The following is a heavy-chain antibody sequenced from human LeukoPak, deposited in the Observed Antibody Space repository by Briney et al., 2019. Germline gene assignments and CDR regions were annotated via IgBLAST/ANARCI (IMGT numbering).Heavy chain of an antibody. CDR1: GYTFTSYY. J-gene: IGHJ4*02. CDR3: ARVSGSLGFDY. Sequence: GASVKVSCKASGYTFTSYYMHWVRQAPGQGLVLMGIINPSGGSTSYAQKFQGRVTMTRDTSTSTVYMELSSLRSEDTAVYYCARVSGSLGFDYWGQGTLVTVSS. CDR2: INPSGGST. V-gene: IGHV1-46*01. D-gene: IGHD1-26*01.